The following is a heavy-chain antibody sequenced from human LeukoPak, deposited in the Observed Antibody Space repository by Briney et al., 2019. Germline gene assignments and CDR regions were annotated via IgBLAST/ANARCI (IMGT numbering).Heavy chain of an antibody. CDR3: ARGPGANCGGDCYPNDDY. Sequence: GGSLRLSCAASGFTFSSYSMNWVRQAPGKGLEWVSSISSSSSYIYYADSVKGRFTISRDNAKNSLYLQMNSLRAEYTAVYYCARGPGANCGGDCYPNDDYWGQGTLVTVSS. V-gene: IGHV3-21*01. D-gene: IGHD2-21*02. J-gene: IGHJ4*02. CDR2: ISSSSSYI. CDR1: GFTFSSYS.